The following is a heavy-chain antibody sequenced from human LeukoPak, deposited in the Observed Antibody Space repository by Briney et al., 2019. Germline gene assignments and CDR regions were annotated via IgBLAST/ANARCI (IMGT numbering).Heavy chain of an antibody. CDR3: VSESGSYRPIDF. J-gene: IGHJ4*02. V-gene: IGHV3-21*01. CDR2: ISSSGSYI. Sequence: PGGSLRLSCAASSFTFSSYNMNRVRQAPGKGLEWVSSISSSGSYIYYRDSVKGRFTISRDNAENSLYLEMNGLRVDDTAIYYCVSESGSYRPIDFWGQGTLVMVSS. CDR1: SFTFSSYN. D-gene: IGHD1-26*01.